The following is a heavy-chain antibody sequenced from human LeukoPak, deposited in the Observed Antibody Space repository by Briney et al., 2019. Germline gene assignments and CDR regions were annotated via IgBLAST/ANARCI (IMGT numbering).Heavy chain of an antibody. CDR3: GRDLGGRSGY. Sequence: GGSLRLSCAVSGFTFRTYWMHWVRQVPGEGLVWVSRINEDGSITNYADSVKGRFSISRDNAENPLYLQMNSLRAEDTAVYYCGRDLGGRSGYWGQGTLVTVSS. V-gene: IGHV3-74*01. CDR1: GFTFRTYW. J-gene: IGHJ4*02. D-gene: IGHD1-26*01. CDR2: INEDGSIT.